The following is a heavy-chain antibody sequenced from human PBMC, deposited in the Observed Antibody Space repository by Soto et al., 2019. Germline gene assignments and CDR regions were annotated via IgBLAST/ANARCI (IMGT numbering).Heavy chain of an antibody. Sequence: GGSLRLSCAASGFTFDDYAMHWVRQAPGKGLEWVSGISWNSGSIGYADSVKGRFTISRDNAKNSLYLQMNSLRAEDTALYYCAKDMGPDYDFWSGYYSGAIDYWGQGTLVTVSS. CDR3: AKDMGPDYDFWSGYYSGAIDY. D-gene: IGHD3-3*01. CDR1: GFTFDDYA. CDR2: ISWNSGSI. V-gene: IGHV3-9*01. J-gene: IGHJ4*02.